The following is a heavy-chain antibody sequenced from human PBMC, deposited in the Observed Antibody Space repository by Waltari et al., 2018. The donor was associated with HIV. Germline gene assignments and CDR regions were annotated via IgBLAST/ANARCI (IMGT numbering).Heavy chain of an antibody. J-gene: IGHJ4*02. Sequence: QVQLVQSGAEVKKPGSSVKVSCKASGGTFSSYAISWVRQAPGQGLEWMGGIIPIFGTANYAQKFQGRGTITADETTSTAYMELSSLRSEDTAVYYCARDSGALRWFGELHYFDYWGQGTLVTVSS. CDR3: ARDSGALRWFGELHYFDY. D-gene: IGHD3-10*01. V-gene: IGHV1-69*01. CDR2: IIPIFGTA. CDR1: GGTFSSYA.